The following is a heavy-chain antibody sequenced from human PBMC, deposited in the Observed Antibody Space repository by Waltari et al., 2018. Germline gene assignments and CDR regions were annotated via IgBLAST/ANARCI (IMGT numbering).Heavy chain of an antibody. CDR3: ATGLGDSISASRPFEI. CDR1: GYTLSDYY. V-gene: IGHV1-69-2*01. Sequence: EVRLLQSGAEVKKPGTTFKISCRLSGYTLSDYYIHWIQQAPGKGLQWMGLVDPDDGQTIYAEALQGRISITADSSRKTVYMELTSLTSDDSAVYYCATGLGDSISASRPFEIWGQGTVITVSS. CDR2: VDPDDGQT. J-gene: IGHJ3*02. D-gene: IGHD3-3*02.